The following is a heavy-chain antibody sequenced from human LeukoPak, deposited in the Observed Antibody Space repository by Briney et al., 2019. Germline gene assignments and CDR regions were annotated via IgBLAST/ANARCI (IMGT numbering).Heavy chain of an antibody. V-gene: IGHV4-59*12. CDR2: IYYSGST. Sequence: SETLSLTCTVSGGSISSYYWSWIRQPPGKGLEWIGYIYYSGSTNYKPSLKSRVTISVETSKNQFYLKLSSVTAADTAVYYCASRLYNWNDNANWFDPWGHGTLVTVSS. D-gene: IGHD1-20*01. CDR1: GGSISSYY. J-gene: IGHJ5*02. CDR3: ASRLYNWNDNANWFDP.